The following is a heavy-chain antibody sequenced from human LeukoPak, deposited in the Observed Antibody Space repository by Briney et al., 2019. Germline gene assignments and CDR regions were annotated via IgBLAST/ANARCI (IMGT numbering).Heavy chain of an antibody. J-gene: IGHJ4*02. CDR1: GGSISSYY. CDR3: AREESTADY. V-gene: IGHV4-59*01. CDR2: IYYSGST. Sequence: PSETLSLTCTVSGGSISSYYWSWIRQPPGKGLEWIGYIYYSGSTNYNPSLKSRVTISVDTSKNQFSLKLSSVTAADAAVYYCAREESTADYWGQGTLVTVSS. D-gene: IGHD2-2*01.